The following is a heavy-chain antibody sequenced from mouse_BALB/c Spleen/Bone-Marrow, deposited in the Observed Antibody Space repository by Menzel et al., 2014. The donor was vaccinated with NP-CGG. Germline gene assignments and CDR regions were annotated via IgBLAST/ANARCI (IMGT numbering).Heavy chain of an antibody. V-gene: IGHV5-17*02. Sequence: EVQLVESGGGLVQPGGSRKLSCAASGFTFSSFGMHWIRQAPEKGLEWVAYINGGSNTIYYADTAKGRFTISKDNPKNTLFLQMTSVRSEDTAMYFCARGTTALRYFDVWGAGTTVTVSS. CDR2: INGGSNTI. CDR3: ARGTTALRYFDV. D-gene: IGHD1-2*01. J-gene: IGHJ1*01. CDR1: GFTFSSFG.